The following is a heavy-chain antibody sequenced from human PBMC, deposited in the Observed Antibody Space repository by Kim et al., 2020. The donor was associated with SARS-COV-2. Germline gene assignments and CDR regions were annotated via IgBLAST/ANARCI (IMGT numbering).Heavy chain of an antibody. Sequence: SETLSLTCTVYGDSISSSNHYWGWIRQPPGKGLEWIGSIYYSGTTYYNPSLKSRLAISIDTANNHFSLKLRSVTAADTAVYYCYSGTYYHVASWGQGTLVTVSS. V-gene: IGHV4-39*07. D-gene: IGHD3-10*01. J-gene: IGHJ5*02. CDR2: IYYSGTT. CDR3: YSGTYYHVAS. CDR1: GDSISSSNHY.